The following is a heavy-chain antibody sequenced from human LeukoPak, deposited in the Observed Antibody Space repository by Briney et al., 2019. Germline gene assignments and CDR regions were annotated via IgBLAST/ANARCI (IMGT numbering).Heavy chain of an antibody. Sequence: PGGSLRLSCAASGFTFDDYAMHWVRQAPGKGLEWVSGISWNSGSIGYADSVKGRFTTSRDNAKNSLYVQVNSLRAEDTALYYCAKDYTAMVRGPDYWGQGTLVTVSS. D-gene: IGHD5-18*01. J-gene: IGHJ4*02. CDR3: AKDYTAMVRGPDY. CDR1: GFTFDDYA. CDR2: ISWNSGSI. V-gene: IGHV3-9*01.